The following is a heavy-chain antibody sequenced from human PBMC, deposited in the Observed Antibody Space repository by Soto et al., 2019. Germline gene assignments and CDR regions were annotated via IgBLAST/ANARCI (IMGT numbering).Heavy chain of an antibody. CDR2: VTVDGAT. D-gene: IGHD1-20*01. J-gene: IGHJ4*02. V-gene: IGHV3-23*01. Sequence: EVQLLESGGALVQPGGSLRLFCAASGFTFSNYGMTWVRLAPGKGLEWVSTVTVDGATYFGNTVKGRFTMSRDISKSTVYLQMDSLRADDTAIYYCARTDRYNSRSTGWANRFDSWGQGTLVTVSS. CDR1: GFTFSNYG. CDR3: ARTDRYNSRSTGWANRFDS.